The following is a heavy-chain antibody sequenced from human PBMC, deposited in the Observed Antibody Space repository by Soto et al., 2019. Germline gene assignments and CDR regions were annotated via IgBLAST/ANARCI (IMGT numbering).Heavy chain of an antibody. CDR1: GFSLSTSGVG. CDR3: PHTGDYFDP. CDR2: IYWDDDK. Sequence: QITLKESGPTLVKPTQTLTLTCTFSGFSLSTSGVGVGWIRQPPGKALEWLALIYWDDDKRYSPSLKSRLTITKDTSKTQVVLTITNMHPVDTAPYYCPHTGDYFDPWGQGTLVTVSS. D-gene: IGHD4-17*01. J-gene: IGHJ5*02. V-gene: IGHV2-5*02.